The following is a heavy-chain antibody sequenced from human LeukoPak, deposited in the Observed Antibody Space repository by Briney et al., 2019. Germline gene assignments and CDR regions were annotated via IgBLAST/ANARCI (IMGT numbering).Heavy chain of an antibody. CDR1: GFTFSSYS. D-gene: IGHD2-15*01. Sequence: GGSLRLSCAASGFTFSSYSMNWVRQAPGKGLEWVSSISSSSSYIYYADSVKGRFTISRDNAKNSLYLQMNSLRAEDTAVYYCARDMGSPYYHGMDVWGQGTTVTVSS. J-gene: IGHJ6*02. CDR3: ARDMGSPYYHGMDV. V-gene: IGHV3-21*01. CDR2: ISSSSSYI.